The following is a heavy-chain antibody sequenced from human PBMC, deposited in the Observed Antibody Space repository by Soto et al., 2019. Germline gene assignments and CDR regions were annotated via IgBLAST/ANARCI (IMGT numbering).Heavy chain of an antibody. D-gene: IGHD2-15*01. J-gene: IGHJ4*02. V-gene: IGHV1-18*01. CDR2: ISAYNGNT. CDR3: ARDAELLLIEPLDY. CDR1: GYTFTSYG. Sequence: ASVKVSCKASGYTFTSYGISWVRQAPGQGLEWMGWISAYNGNTNYAQKLQGRVTVTTDTSTSTAYMGLRSLRSDDTAVYYCARDAELLLIEPLDYWGQGTLVTVSS.